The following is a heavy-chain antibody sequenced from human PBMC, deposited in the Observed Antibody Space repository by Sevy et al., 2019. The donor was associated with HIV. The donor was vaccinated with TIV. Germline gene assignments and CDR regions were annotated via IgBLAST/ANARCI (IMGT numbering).Heavy chain of an antibody. Sequence: GGFLRLSCKGSGYSFTSYWIGWVRQMPGKGLEWLGIIYPGDSDTSYSPSFQGQVTISADKSISIAYLQGSSLKASDTAMYYCTRHRTVVVVAANPLMDYGMDVWGQGTTVTVSS. V-gene: IGHV5-51*01. D-gene: IGHD2-15*01. J-gene: IGHJ6*02. CDR1: GYSFTSYW. CDR3: TRHRTVVVVAANPLMDYGMDV. CDR2: IYPGDSDT.